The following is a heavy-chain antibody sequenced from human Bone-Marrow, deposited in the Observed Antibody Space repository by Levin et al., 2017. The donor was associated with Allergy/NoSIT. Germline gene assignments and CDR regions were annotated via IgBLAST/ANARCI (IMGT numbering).Heavy chain of an antibody. J-gene: IGHJ1*01. V-gene: IGHV4-39*07. Sequence: SETLSLTCSVSGASMSSGSPYWGWIRQPPREGLEWIGSIYNDGSTYYNPSLKSRVTLSVDTSKNQLSLKLTSVTAADTAVYYCARENDPSVVRGVIRHFQDWGQGTLVTVSS. CDR2: IYNDGST. D-gene: IGHD3-10*01. CDR3: ARENDPSVVRGVIRHFQD. CDR1: GASMSSGSPY.